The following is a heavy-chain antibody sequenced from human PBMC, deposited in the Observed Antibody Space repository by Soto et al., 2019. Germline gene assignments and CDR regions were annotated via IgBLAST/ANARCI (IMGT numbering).Heavy chain of an antibody. Sequence: EVQLVESGGGLVQPGGSLRLSCAASGFTFSSYSMNWVRQAPGKGLEWLSYIGISTSSIYYADSVEGRFTISRDNAKNSLYLQMDSLRAEDTAVYYYARGHSIDYWGQGALVTVSS. J-gene: IGHJ4*02. D-gene: IGHD5-18*01. V-gene: IGHV3-48*01. CDR2: IGISTSSI. CDR3: ARGHSIDY. CDR1: GFTFSSYS.